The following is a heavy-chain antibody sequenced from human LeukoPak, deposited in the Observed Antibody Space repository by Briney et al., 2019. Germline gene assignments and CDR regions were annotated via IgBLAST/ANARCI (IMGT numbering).Heavy chain of an antibody. V-gene: IGHV1-69*04. Sequence: SLKVSCKASGGTFSSYASSWVRQAPGQGLEWMGKIIPILGIANYAQKFQGRVTITADKSTSTAYMELSSLRSEDTAVYYCARDPTWIQLWPSYYYYGMDVWGQGTTVTVSS. CDR1: GGTFSSYA. J-gene: IGHJ6*02. CDR2: IIPILGIA. D-gene: IGHD5-18*01. CDR3: ARDPTWIQLWPSYYYYGMDV.